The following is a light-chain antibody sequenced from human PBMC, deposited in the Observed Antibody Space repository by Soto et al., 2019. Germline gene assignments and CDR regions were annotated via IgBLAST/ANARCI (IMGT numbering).Light chain of an antibody. CDR2: GAS. Sequence: EIVFTQCPGTLSLSPGERATLSCSASQSVSRSYLAWYQQKPGQAPRLLIYGASPRDTGIPAMFSGSGAGTEYTLTIRSLQSEDVAVDYCQQYNNWPLTFGGGTKVDIK. J-gene: IGKJ4*01. CDR3: QQYNNWPLT. CDR1: QSVSRSY. V-gene: IGKV3-15*01.